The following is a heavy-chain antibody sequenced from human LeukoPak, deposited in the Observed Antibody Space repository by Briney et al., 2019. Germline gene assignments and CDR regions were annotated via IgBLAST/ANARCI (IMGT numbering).Heavy chain of an antibody. V-gene: IGHV1-69*10. D-gene: IGHD2-2*01. CDR2: IIPRLGTS. J-gene: IGHJ4*02. Sequence: ASVTVSCKASGGTFSTYAINWIRQAPGQGLEWMGLIIPRLGTSNYAQKFQGRVTFTADKSTSTAYVDLSSLRSEDTAVYYCATDIGYCSSTSCWGFDYWGQGTLVTVSS. CDR1: GGTFSTYA. CDR3: ATDIGYCSSTSCWGFDY.